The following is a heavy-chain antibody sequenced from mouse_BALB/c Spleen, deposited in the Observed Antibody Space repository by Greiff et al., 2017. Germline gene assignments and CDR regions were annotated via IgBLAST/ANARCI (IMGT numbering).Heavy chain of an antibody. Sequence: QVQLQQSGPELVKPGASVRISCKASGYTFTSYYIHWVKQRPGQGLEWIGWIYPGNVNTKYNEKFKGKATLTADKSSSTAYMQLSSLTSEDSAVYFCARRGLYAMDYWGQGTSVTVSS. CDR2: IYPGNVNT. J-gene: IGHJ4*01. CDR3: ARRGLYAMDY. V-gene: IGHV1S56*01. CDR1: GYTFTSYY.